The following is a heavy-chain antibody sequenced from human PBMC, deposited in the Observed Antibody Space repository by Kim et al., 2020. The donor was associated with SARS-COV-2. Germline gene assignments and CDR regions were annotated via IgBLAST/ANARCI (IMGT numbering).Heavy chain of an antibody. Sequence: SETLSLTCAVSGGSISSSNWWSWVRQPPGKGLEWIGEIYHSGSTNYNPSLKSRVTISVDKSKNQFSLKLSSVTAADTAVYYCARGKALKSGGMSRYFDYWGQGTLVTVS. D-gene: IGHD3-16*01. CDR2: IYHSGST. J-gene: IGHJ4*02. CDR3: ARGKALKSGGMSRYFDY. V-gene: IGHV4-4*02. CDR1: GGSISSSNW.